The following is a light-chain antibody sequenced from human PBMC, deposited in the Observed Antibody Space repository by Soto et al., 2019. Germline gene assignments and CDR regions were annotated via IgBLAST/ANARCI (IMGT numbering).Light chain of an antibody. CDR1: QSLVSSDGNTY. J-gene: IGKJ1*01. CDR2: KVS. CDR3: MQGTHWPPWT. V-gene: IGKV2-30*01. Sequence: VVMTQSPLSLPVTLGQPASISCKSSQSLVSSDGNTYLHWFQQRPGQSPRRVIYKVSNRVSGGPDRFSGSGSGTDFTLRISRVEADDVGIYYGMQGTHWPPWTFGQRTKVEIK.